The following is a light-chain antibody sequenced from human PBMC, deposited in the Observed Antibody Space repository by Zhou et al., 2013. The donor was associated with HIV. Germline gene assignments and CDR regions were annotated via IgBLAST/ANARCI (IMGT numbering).Light chain of an antibody. V-gene: IGKV1-5*03. Sequence: DIQMTQSPSTLSASVGDRVTITCRASQSISTWLAWYQMKTRKAPKLLISKASDLESGVPSRFSGSGSGTEFTLTINSLQPDDFATYYCQQINSYPLTFGPGTKVDIK. CDR1: QSISTW. CDR3: QQINSYPLT. J-gene: IGKJ3*01. CDR2: KAS.